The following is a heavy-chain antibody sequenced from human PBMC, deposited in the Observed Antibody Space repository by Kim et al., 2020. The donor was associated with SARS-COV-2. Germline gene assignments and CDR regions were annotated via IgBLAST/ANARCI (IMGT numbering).Heavy chain of an antibody. CDR3: VRAPAEVGVGFFGY. Sequence: GGSLRLSCAVSGLSVSNNHMGWVRQAPGKGLEWVSVLFGDGKTAYTDSVKGRFTISRDTSKNALYLQMSSLRVEDTAVFYCVRAPAEVGVGFFGYCGQGT. CDR2: LFGDGKT. V-gene: IGHV3-53*01. D-gene: IGHD1-26*01. CDR1: GLSVSNNH. J-gene: IGHJ4*02.